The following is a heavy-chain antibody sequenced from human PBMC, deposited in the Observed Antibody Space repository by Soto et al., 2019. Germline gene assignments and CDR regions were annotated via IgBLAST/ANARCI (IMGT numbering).Heavy chain of an antibody. CDR1: GGSVSNDHFY. D-gene: IGHD3-16*01. J-gene: IGHJ5*02. V-gene: IGHV4-61*01. CDR3: ARGLTMGQLPYHFEH. Sequence: XETLSLTFTVSGGSVSNDHFYWSWIRQPPGKGLEWIGYVHSSGITNYNPSLKRRVTISVGTSRNQFSLRLSSVTAADTAVYYCARGLTMGQLPYHFEHWGQGTLVTVSS. CDR2: VHSSGIT.